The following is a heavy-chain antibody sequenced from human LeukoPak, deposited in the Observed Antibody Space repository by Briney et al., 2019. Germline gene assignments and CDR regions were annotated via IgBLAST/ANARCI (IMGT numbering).Heavy chain of an antibody. CDR1: GYSFTNNW. Sequence: GESLKISCQGSGYSFTNNWIGWVRQMPGKGLEWMGSIYPGDSDIRVNPSFQGQVTMSVDKSITSAYLQWSSLKASDTAMYYCARWGYSYPPDYWGQGTLVTVSS. D-gene: IGHD5-18*01. V-gene: IGHV5-51*01. CDR2: IYPGDSDI. CDR3: ARWGYSYPPDY. J-gene: IGHJ4*02.